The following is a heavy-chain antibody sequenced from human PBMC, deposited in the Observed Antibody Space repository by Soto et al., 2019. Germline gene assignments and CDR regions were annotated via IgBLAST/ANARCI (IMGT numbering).Heavy chain of an antibody. D-gene: IGHD1-26*01. CDR1: GFIFSDHY. CDR3: TRISLVGATGGRYFDY. CDR2: IKNKANSNTT. Sequence: VQLVESGGGLVQPGGSLRLSCAASGFIFSDHYMAWVRQGPGKGLEWVGRIKNKANSNTTEYAASGKGRFTISRDDSKNSLYMPMNSLKTEDTAVYYCTRISLVGATGGRYFDYWGQGTLRTVSS. J-gene: IGHJ4*02. V-gene: IGHV3-72*01.